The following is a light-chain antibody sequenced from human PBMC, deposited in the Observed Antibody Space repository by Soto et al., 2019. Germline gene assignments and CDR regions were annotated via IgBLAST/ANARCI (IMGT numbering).Light chain of an antibody. J-gene: IGKJ1*01. CDR3: QQHESYPRT. CDR1: QNIHTW. Sequence: DIQMTQSPSTLSASVDDRVTITCRASQNIHTWLAWYQHKPGKAPSLLIYAASSLESGVPSRFSGSGSGTEFTLTISSLQHDDFATYYCQQHESYPRTFGQGTKVEMK. CDR2: AAS. V-gene: IGKV1-5*03.